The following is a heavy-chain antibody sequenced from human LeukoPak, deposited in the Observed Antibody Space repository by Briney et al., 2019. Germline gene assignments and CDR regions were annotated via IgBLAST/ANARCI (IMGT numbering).Heavy chain of an antibody. CDR2: IRSKANSYAT. Sequence: GGSLRLSCAASGFTFSGSAMHWVRQASGKGLEWVGRIRSKANSYATAYAASVKGRFTISRDDSKNTAYLQMNSLKTEDTAVYYCTRRMVVADFGYWGQGTLVTVSS. J-gene: IGHJ4*02. D-gene: IGHD2-15*01. CDR1: GFTFSGSA. V-gene: IGHV3-73*01. CDR3: TRRMVVADFGY.